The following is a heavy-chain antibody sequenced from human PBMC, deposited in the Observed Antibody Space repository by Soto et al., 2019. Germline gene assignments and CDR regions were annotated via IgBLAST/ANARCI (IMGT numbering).Heavy chain of an antibody. V-gene: IGHV1-69*02. J-gene: IGHJ4*02. CDR3: AKLGAHDGAGAN. CDR2: IIPLLDLA. CDR1: GGAFSSFT. D-gene: IGHD3-10*01. Sequence: QVQLVQSGAELKEPGSSVKVSCKASGGAFSSFTISWVRQAPEQGLERMGRIIPLLDLANYSQRYQGRGTITADTSTTTASLELSSMKCEDTAVYFCAKLGAHDGAGANWGQGTLVIVSS.